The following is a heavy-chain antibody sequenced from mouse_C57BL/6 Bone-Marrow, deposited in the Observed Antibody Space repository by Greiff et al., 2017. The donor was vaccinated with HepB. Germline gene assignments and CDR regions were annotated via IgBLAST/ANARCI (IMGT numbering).Heavy chain of an antibody. CDR3: ARGDWDANFDY. CDR1: GYTFTSSG. D-gene: IGHD4-1*01. V-gene: IGHV1-81*01. Sequence: QVQLQQSGAELARPGASVKLSCKASGYTFTSSGISWVKQRTGQGLEWIGEIYPRSGNTYYNEKFKGKATLTADKSSSTAYMELRSLTSEDSAVYFCARGDWDANFDYWGQGTTLTVSS. CDR2: IYPRSGNT. J-gene: IGHJ2*01.